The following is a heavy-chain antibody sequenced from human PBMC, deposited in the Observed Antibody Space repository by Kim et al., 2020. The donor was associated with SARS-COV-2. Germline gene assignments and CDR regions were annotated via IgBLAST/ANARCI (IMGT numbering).Heavy chain of an antibody. CDR3: ARARSGGIYPDDH. V-gene: IGHV3-23*01. J-gene: IGHJ4*01. CDR2: INGSGEKT. D-gene: IGHD2-15*01. Sequence: GGSLRLSCAASGFTFSHYAMSWVRQAPGKGPEWVSGINGSGEKTEYADSVKGRFTVSRDISQNTLYLQMNTLRAEDTAVYYCARARSGGIYPDDHWGRGTLVTVSS. CDR1: GFTFSHYA.